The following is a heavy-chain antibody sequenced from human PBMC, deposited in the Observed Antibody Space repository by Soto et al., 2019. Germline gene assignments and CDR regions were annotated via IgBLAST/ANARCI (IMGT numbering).Heavy chain of an antibody. CDR1: GGSFSGYY. V-gene: IGHV4-38-2*01. D-gene: IGHD4-17*01. Sequence: SETLSLTCAVYGGSFSGYYWGWIRQPPGKGLEWIGSISHTGTTSYSPSLTSRVSISVDTSKNQVSLKLTSVTAADTAVYFCARVTMVIRDSDHFGVDVWGHGTTVTVSS. J-gene: IGHJ6*02. CDR2: ISHTGTT. CDR3: ARVTMVIRDSDHFGVDV.